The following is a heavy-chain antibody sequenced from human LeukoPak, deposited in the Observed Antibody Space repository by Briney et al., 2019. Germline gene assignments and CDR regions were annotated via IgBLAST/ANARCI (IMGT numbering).Heavy chain of an antibody. J-gene: IGHJ3*02. CDR1: GGSISSGGYY. D-gene: IGHD3-3*01. V-gene: IGHV4-31*03. CDR2: IYYSGST. Sequence: PSQTLSLTCTVSGGSISSGGYYWSWIRQHPGKGLEWIGYIYYSGSTYYNPSLKSRVTISVDTSKNQFSLKLSSVTAADTAVYYCARRPFDFWSGNDAFDIWGQGTMVTVSS. CDR3: ARRPFDFWSGNDAFDI.